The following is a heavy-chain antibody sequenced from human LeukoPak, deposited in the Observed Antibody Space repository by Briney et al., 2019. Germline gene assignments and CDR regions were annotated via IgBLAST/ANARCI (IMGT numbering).Heavy chain of an antibody. J-gene: IGHJ4*02. CDR3: YTSITDY. CDR2: IRSKIDGGAT. Sequence: PGGSLRLSCAASGFNVNNAWMSWVRQVPGKGLEWVGRIRSKIDGGATDYAAPVKGRFTISRDDSKNTLYLQINSLKIEDTAMYYCYTSITDYWGQGTLVTVSS. CDR1: GFNVNNAW. V-gene: IGHV3-15*07. D-gene: IGHD2-21*01.